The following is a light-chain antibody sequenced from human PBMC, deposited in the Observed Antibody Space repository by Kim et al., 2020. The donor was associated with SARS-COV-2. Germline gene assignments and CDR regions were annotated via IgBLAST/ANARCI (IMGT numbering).Light chain of an antibody. V-gene: IGLV7-43*01. CDR1: TGAVTSAHN. J-gene: IGLJ3*02. Sequence: PGGTVTLTCASSTGAVTSAHNANWFQQKPGQAPRSLIHRTSNRRSWTPARFSGSLLGDKAALTLSRVQPEDEADYYCLLNYGGPWVFGGGTQLTVL. CDR2: RTS. CDR3: LLNYGGPWV.